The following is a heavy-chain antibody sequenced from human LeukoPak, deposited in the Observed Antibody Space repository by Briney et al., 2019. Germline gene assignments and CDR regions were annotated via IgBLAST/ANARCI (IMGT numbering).Heavy chain of an antibody. CDR2: INHSGST. J-gene: IGHJ4*02. Sequence: SETLSLTCAVYGGSFSGYYWSWIRQPPGKGLEWIGEINHSGSTNYNPSLKSRVTISVDTSKNQFSLKLSSVTAADTAVYYCARVMIVGAFDYWGQGTLVTVSS. V-gene: IGHV4-34*01. D-gene: IGHD3-22*01. CDR1: GGSFSGYY. CDR3: ARVMIVGAFDY.